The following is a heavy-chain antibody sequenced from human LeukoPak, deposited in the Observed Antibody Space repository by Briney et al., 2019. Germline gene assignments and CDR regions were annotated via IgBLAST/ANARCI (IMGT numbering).Heavy chain of an antibody. CDR1: GGPLSRYH. CDR3: ARVSSGLQFDY. CDR2: IYTSGST. V-gene: IGHV4-4*07. D-gene: IGHD6-19*01. Sequence: ADTLSLTCTVSGGPLSRYHWRWIRQPAGKGLEWIGRIYTSGSTNYTPSLKSRVTMSVDTSKNQFSLKLSSVTAADTAVYDCARVSSGLQFDYWGQGTLVTVSS. J-gene: IGHJ4*02.